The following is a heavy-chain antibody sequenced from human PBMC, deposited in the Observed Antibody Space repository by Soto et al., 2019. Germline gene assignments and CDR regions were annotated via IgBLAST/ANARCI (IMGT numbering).Heavy chain of an antibody. CDR1: GFTSSSNA. Sequence: EVQLLESGGGLVQPGGSLRLSCAASGFTSSSNAMSWVRQAPGKGLEWVSGITNSGSGTYYADSVKGRFTISRDNSKNTLSLQTNSLRAEDTAVYYCARGFRYVDYWGQGILVTVSS. V-gene: IGHV3-23*01. CDR3: ARGFRYVDY. J-gene: IGHJ4*02. CDR2: ITNSGSGT.